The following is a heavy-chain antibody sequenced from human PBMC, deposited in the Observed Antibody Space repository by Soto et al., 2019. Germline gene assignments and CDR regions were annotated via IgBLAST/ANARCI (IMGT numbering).Heavy chain of an antibody. CDR3: ARVMGDWGTYYYYYGMDV. Sequence: SVKLSHKCSGANGSISRYSWCWIRQPPGKGPEWIGYVYYAGATNYNPSHESRVTISPDTSRNQFSLNLRSVTAADTAVYYCARVMGDWGTYYYYYGMDVWGQGTTVPVSS. J-gene: IGHJ6*02. D-gene: IGHD3-16*01. V-gene: IGHV4-59*01. CDR1: NGSISRYS. CDR2: VYYAGAT.